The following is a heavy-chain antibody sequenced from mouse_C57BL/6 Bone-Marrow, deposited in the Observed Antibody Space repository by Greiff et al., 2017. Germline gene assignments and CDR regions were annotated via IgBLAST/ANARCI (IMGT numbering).Heavy chain of an antibody. CDR3: ARTEGYYYGFAY. CDR1: GYTFTDYS. D-gene: IGHD1-1*01. V-gene: IGHV1-76*01. Sequence: VQLQQSGAELVRPGASVKLSCKASGYTFTDYSINWVKQRPGQGLEWIARIYPGSGNTYYNEKFKGKATLTAEKSSSTVYMRLSSLTSEDSTVYFCARTEGYYYGFAYWGQGTLVTVSA. J-gene: IGHJ3*01. CDR2: IYPGSGNT.